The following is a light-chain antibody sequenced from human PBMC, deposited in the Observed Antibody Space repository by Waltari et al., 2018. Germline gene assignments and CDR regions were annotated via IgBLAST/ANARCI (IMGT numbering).Light chain of an antibody. V-gene: IGKV1-12*01. J-gene: IGKJ4*01. CDR2: GTS. CDR1: QGVSSW. Sequence: DIQMTQSPSSVSASVGDRVTIICQASQGVSSWLAWYQQKPGKAPKLLIHGTSSLQSGVPSRFSGTGSGTDFTLTISSLQPEDFATYFCQQGNSFPLAFGGGTKVEL. CDR3: QQGNSFPLA.